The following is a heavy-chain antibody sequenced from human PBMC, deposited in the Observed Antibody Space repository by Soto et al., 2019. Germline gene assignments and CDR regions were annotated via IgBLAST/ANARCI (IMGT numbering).Heavy chain of an antibody. V-gene: IGHV1-46*01. D-gene: IGHD6-13*01. CDR2: FNPGAGSA. J-gene: IGHJ4*02. Sequence: ASVKVSCKASGYTFTSYYVHWVRQAPGQGLEWMGVFNPGAGSASYAEEFQGRVTMTSDTSTSTVYMDLSSLRSGDTAGHYVCRVLASRWVSARFDYWGQGTLVTVSS. CDR3: CRVLASRWVSARFDY. CDR1: GYTFTSYY.